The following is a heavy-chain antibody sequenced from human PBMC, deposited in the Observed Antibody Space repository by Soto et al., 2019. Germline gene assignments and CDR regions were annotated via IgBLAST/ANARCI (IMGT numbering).Heavy chain of an antibody. CDR1: GGSISSSSYY. J-gene: IGHJ5*02. CDR3: ARQAVDTAMVAFLSRFDP. CDR2: IYYRGST. D-gene: IGHD5-18*01. Sequence: QLQLQESGPGLVKPSETLSLTCTVSGGSISSSSYYWGWIRQPPGKGLEWIGSIYYRGSTYYNPSLKSRVPISVDTSKNQFSLKLSSVTAADTAVYYCARQAVDTAMVAFLSRFDPWGQGTLVTVSS. V-gene: IGHV4-39*01.